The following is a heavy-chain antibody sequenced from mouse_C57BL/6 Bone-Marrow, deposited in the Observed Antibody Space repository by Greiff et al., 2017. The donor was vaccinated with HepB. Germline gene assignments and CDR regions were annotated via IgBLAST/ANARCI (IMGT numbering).Heavy chain of an antibody. CDR1: GFSLTSYG. CDR2: IWSGGST. J-gene: IGHJ4*01. Sequence: VQLQQSGPGLVQPSQSLSITCTVSGFSLTSYGVHWVRQSPGKGLEWLGVIWSGGSTDYNAAFISRLSISKNNSKSKVFFKMNSLQADDTAIYYCARKGDYVRLYYAMDYWGQGTSVTVSS. V-gene: IGHV2-2*01. CDR3: ARKGDYVRLYYAMDY. D-gene: IGHD2-4*01.